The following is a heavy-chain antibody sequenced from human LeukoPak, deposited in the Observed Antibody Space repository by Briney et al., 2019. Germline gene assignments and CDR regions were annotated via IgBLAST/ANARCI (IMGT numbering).Heavy chain of an antibody. J-gene: IGHJ4*02. D-gene: IGHD6-19*01. CDR3: AKSCWCSDLLDY. Sequence: SETLSLTCTVSGGSISSYYWSWIRQPPGKGLEWIGYIYHSGSTNYNPSLKSRVTISVDTSKNQFSLKLSSVTAADTAVYYCAKSCWCSDLLDYWGQGTPVTVSS. CDR1: GGSISSYY. CDR2: IYHSGST. V-gene: IGHV4-59*01.